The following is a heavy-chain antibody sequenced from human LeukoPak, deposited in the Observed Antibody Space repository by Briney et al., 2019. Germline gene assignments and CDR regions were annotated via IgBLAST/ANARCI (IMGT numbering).Heavy chain of an antibody. CDR1: GGSFSGYY. CDR2: INHSGST. CDR3: ARRRTWIQLWSGFLGGNNWFNP. Sequence: SETLSLTCAVYGGSFSGYYWSWIRQPPGKGLERIGEINHSGSTNYNPSLKSRVTISVDTSKNQFSLKLSSVTAADTAVYYCARRRTWIQLWSGFLGGNNWFNPWGQGTLVTVSS. J-gene: IGHJ5*02. D-gene: IGHD5-18*01. V-gene: IGHV4-34*01.